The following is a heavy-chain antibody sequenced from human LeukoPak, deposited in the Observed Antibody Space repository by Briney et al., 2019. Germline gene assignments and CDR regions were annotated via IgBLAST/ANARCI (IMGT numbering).Heavy chain of an antibody. CDR1: GFTFSSYS. J-gene: IGHJ4*02. Sequence: GGSLRLSCAASGFTFSSYSMNWFRQAPGKGLEWVSSISSSSSYIYYADSVKGRFTISRDNAKNSLYLQMNSLRAEDTAVYYCARDQGTTYYYDSSGYTFDYWGQGTLVTVSS. CDR3: ARDQGTTYYYDSSGYTFDY. D-gene: IGHD3-22*01. CDR2: ISSSSSYI. V-gene: IGHV3-21*01.